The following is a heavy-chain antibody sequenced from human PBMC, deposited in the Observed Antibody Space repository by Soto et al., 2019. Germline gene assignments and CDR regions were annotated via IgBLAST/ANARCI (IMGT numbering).Heavy chain of an antibody. Sequence: SGYTFTRFEINWVRPATGQGLEYLGWMNPNSGNTAYVQKFQGRVTMTWDTSITTAYMELSSLRSEDTAVYYCAKDKGKLSSFEYWGQGTLVTVSS. CDR2: MNPNSGNT. V-gene: IGHV1-8*02. CDR1: GYTFTRFE. J-gene: IGHJ4*02. CDR3: AKDKGKLSSFEY. D-gene: IGHD2-2*01.